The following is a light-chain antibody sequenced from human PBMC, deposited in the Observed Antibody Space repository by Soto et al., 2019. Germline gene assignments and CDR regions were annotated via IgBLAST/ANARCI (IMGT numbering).Light chain of an antibody. V-gene: IGKV3-11*01. CDR3: QQRSNWPIT. J-gene: IGKJ5*01. CDR1: QSVSSY. CDR2: DTS. Sequence: EIVLTQSPGTLSLSPGERAPLPCRASQSVSSYLAWYQQKPGQAPRLLIYDTSNRATGIPARFSGSGSGTDFTLTISSLEPEDFAVYYCQQRSNWPITFGQGTRLEIK.